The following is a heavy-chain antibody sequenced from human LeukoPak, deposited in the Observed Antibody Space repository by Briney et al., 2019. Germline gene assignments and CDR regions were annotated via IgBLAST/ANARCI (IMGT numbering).Heavy chain of an antibody. J-gene: IGHJ5*02. CDR1: GGTFSSYA. Sequence: SVKVSCKASGGTFSSYAISWVRQAPGQGLEWMGGTIPIFGTANYAQKFQGRVTITADKSTSTAYMELSSLRSEDTAVYYCARHECGGDCYYWFDPWGQGTLVTVSS. CDR3: ARHECGGDCYYWFDP. D-gene: IGHD2-21*02. CDR2: TIPIFGTA. V-gene: IGHV1-69*06.